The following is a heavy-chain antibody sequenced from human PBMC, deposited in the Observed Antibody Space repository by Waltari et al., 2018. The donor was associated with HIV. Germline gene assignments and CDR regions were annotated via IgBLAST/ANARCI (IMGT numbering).Heavy chain of an antibody. CDR1: GLHGSSNY. D-gene: IGHD1-26*01. CDR2: IYSGGSR. CDR3: ARDPRSSGYYGMDV. V-gene: IGHV3-53*01. Sequence: EVQLVESGGGLIEPGGSLRLSCPASGLHGSSNYMSWVRQAPGKGLEWVSVIYSGGSRYYADSVKGRFTISRDNSKNTLSLHMNSLGPEDTAVYYCARDPRSSGYYGMDVWGQGTTVTVSS. J-gene: IGHJ6*02.